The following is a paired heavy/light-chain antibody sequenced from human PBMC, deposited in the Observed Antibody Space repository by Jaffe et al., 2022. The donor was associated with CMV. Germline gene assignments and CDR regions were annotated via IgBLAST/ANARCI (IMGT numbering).Light chain of an antibody. CDR2: DAS. J-gene: IGKJ1*01. V-gene: IGKV3-20*01. CDR1: QSVSSAR. CDR3: QHYRDSRSWT. Sequence: EIVLTQSPGTLSLSPGERATLSCGASQSVSSARLAWYQQKPGQAPRLLIYDASIRATGIPDRFSGSGSGTDFTLTISRLEPEDFAVYYCQHYRDSRSWTFGQGTKV.
Heavy chain of an antibody. D-gene: IGHD6-13*01. Sequence: EEQLVESGGGLVQPGGSLRLSCAASGYTFDPYWMHWVRQVPGKGLMWVSHINGDGTTLLYADSVKGRFTISRDNAKSTLYLQLNSLRTEDTAVYYCARDRGYPDSFDLWGQGTMVTVSS. CDR2: INGDGTTL. CDR3: ARDRGYPDSFDL. CDR1: GYTFDPYW. V-gene: IGHV3-74*01. J-gene: IGHJ3*01.